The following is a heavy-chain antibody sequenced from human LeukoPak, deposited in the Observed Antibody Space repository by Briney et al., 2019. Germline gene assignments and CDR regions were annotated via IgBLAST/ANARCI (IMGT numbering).Heavy chain of an antibody. D-gene: IGHD5-24*01. CDR2: IHYSGST. CDR1: GGSISSGGYY. Sequence: SETLSLTCTVSGGSISSGGYYWSWIRQPPGKGLEWIGYIHYSGSTNYNPSLKSRLTISVDTSKNQCSLKVRSVTAADTAVYYCAREAREGHVFDIWGQGTTVTVSS. V-gene: IGHV4-61*08. J-gene: IGHJ3*02. CDR3: AREAREGHVFDI.